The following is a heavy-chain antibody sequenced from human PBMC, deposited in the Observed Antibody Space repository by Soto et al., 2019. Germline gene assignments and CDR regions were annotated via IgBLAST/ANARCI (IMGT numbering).Heavy chain of an antibody. CDR1: GGTFSSYA. J-gene: IGHJ6*02. Sequence: QVQLVQSGAAVKKPGSSVKVSCKASGGTFSSYAISWVRQAPGQGLEWMGGIIPIFGTANYAQKFQGRVTITADESTSXXYMERSSLRSEDTAVYYCAGPPELTRIYYYYGMDVWGQGTTVTVSS. CDR2: IIPIFGTA. CDR3: AGPPELTRIYYYYGMDV. D-gene: IGHD1-7*01. V-gene: IGHV1-69*12.